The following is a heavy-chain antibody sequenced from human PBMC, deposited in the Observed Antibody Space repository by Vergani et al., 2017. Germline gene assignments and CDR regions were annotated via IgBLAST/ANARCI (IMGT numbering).Heavy chain of an antibody. J-gene: IGHJ2*01. CDR1: GVSISSGEYY. D-gene: IGHD5-18*01. CDR2: IYYSGST. Sequence: QVQLQESGPGLVKPSQTLSLTCTVPGVSISSGEYYWSWIRQPPGKGLEWIGYIYYSGSTYYNPSLKSRVTISVDTSKNQFSLKLSSVTAADTAVYYGARGKGVVQLWYPSWYFDLWGRGTLVTVSS. V-gene: IGHV4-30-4*08. CDR3: ARGKGVVQLWYPSWYFDL.